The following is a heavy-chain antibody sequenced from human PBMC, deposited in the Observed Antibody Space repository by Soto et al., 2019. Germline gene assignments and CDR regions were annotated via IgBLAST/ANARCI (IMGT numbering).Heavy chain of an antibody. CDR2: ISTYNGDT. J-gene: IGHJ6*02. D-gene: IGHD5-12*01. Sequence: ASVKVSCKASGYTFTRSGISWVRQAPGQGLEWMGWISTYNGDTNYAQTFQGRVTMTTDTSTSTVHMEVRSLRSDDTAVYYCAREGVAPYYYYGMDVWGQGAPVTVSS. CDR1: GYTFTRSG. CDR3: AREGVAPYYYYGMDV. V-gene: IGHV1-18*01.